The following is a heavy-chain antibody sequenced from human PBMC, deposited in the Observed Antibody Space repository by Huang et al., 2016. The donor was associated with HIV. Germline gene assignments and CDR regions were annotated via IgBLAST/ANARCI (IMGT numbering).Heavy chain of an antibody. V-gene: IGHV3-74*01. Sequence: VQLVESGGGLFQPGGSLRLSCATSGFIFRESWVHWVRQVPGRGCGGVACVSGEGAYTNYATSVRGRFTVFRDNAKNTLYLQMNSLRAGDTGTYFCARSRRSGSSLSYYYYLDIWGKGTTVIVSS. CDR1: GFIFRESW. CDR2: VSGEGAYT. CDR3: ARSRRSGSSLSYYYYLDI. J-gene: IGHJ6*03. D-gene: IGHD3-3*01.